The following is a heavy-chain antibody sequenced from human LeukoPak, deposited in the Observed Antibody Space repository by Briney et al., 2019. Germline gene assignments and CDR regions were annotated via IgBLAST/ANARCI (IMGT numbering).Heavy chain of an antibody. CDR1: GGSISSYY. Sequence: SETLSLTCTVSGGSISSYYWSWIRQPPGKGLEWIGYIYYSGSTNYNPSLKSRVTISVDTSKNQFSLKLSSVTAADTAVYYCARGPGMATIKDWGQGTLVTVSS. CDR3: ARGPGMATIKD. D-gene: IGHD5-24*01. J-gene: IGHJ4*02. CDR2: IYYSGST. V-gene: IGHV4-59*01.